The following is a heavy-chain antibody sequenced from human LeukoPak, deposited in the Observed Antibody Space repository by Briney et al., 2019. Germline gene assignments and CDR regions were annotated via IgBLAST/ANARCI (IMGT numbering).Heavy chain of an antibody. J-gene: IGHJ4*02. CDR2: IKQDGSEK. Sequence: GGSLRLSCAASGFTFSDFWMSWVRQAPGKGLEWVANIKQDGSEKNYVDSVKGRFTVSRDNGRKSLYLQMNSLRAEDTAVYYCARGHLYDYSTTCYYFDYWGQGTLVTVSS. V-gene: IGHV3-7*01. CDR3: ARGHLYDYSTTCYYFDY. D-gene: IGHD5-12*01. CDR1: GFTFSDFW.